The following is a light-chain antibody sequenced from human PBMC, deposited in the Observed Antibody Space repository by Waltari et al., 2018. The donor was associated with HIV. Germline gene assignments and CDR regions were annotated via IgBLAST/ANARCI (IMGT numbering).Light chain of an antibody. V-gene: IGLV2-23*01. CDR3: CSYGGDDTLV. CDR1: SPPVGRYSL. Sequence: QSALTQPASVSGSLGQSITISCTGASPPVGRYSLVSWYQNRPGQAPTLIIYDDSKRPLGISSRFSGSKSGNTASLTISGLQSEDEADYYCCSYGGDDTLVFGGGTKVTAL. J-gene: IGLJ3*02. CDR2: DDS.